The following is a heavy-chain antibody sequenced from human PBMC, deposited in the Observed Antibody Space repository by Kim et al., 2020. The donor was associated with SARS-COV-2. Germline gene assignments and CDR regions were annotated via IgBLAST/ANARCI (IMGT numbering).Heavy chain of an antibody. D-gene: IGHD2-2*01. CDR2: IYHSGST. CDR3: ARGNGVPDFDY. Sequence: SETLSLTCAVSGGSISSGGYSWSWIRQPPGKGLEWIGYIYHSGSTYYNPSLKSRVTISVDRSKNQFSLKLSSVTAADTAVYYCARGNGVPDFDYWGQGTLVTVSS. J-gene: IGHJ4*02. CDR1: GGSISSGGYS. V-gene: IGHV4-30-2*01.